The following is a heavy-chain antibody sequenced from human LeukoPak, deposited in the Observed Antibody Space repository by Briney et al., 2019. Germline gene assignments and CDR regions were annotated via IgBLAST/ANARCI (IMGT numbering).Heavy chain of an antibody. V-gene: IGHV3-48*03. CDR3: ARADSYGYPDAFDI. D-gene: IGHD5-18*01. J-gene: IGHJ3*02. Sequence: GGSLRLSCTASGFTFSNYEMNWVRQAPGKGLEWVSYISSSGSTIYYADSVKGRFTISRDNAKNSLYLQMNSLRAEDTAVYYCARADSYGYPDAFDIWGQGTMVTVSS. CDR2: ISSSGSTI. CDR1: GFTFSNYE.